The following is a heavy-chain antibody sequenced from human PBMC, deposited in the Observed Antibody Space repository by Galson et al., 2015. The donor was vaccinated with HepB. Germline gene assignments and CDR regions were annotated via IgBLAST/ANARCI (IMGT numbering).Heavy chain of an antibody. CDR1: GFTFSSYA. Sequence: SLRLSCAASGFTFSSYAMSWVRQAPGKGLEWVSAISGSGGSTYYADSVKGRFTISRDNSKNTLYLQMNSLRAEDTAVYYCAKATAAAHYYYGMDVWGQGTTVTVSS. CDR2: ISGSGGST. J-gene: IGHJ6*02. D-gene: IGHD6-13*01. V-gene: IGHV3-23*01. CDR3: AKATAAAHYYYGMDV.